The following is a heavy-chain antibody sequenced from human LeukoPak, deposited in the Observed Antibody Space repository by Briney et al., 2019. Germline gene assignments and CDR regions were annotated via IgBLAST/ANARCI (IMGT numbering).Heavy chain of an antibody. CDR1: GYTFTSYY. V-gene: IGHV1-46*01. J-gene: IGHJ4*02. CDR2: INPSGGST. CDR3: ARDKMRIGSGYPAYYFDY. D-gene: IGHD3-22*01. Sequence: ASVKVSCKASGYTFTSYYMHWVRQAPGQGLEWMGIINPSGGSTSYAQKFQGRVTITADESTSTAYMELSSLRSEDTAVYYCARDKMRIGSGYPAYYFDYWGQGTLVTVSS.